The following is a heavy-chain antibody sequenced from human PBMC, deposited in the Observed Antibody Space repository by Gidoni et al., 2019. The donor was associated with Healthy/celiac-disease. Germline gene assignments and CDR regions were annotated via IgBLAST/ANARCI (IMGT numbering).Heavy chain of an antibody. V-gene: IGHV3-23*01. Sequence: EVQLLESGGGLVQPGGSLRLSCAASGFTFSSYAMSWVRQAPGNGLDCVSAISGSGGSTYYAYYVKGRFTISRDNYKNTLYLQMNSLRAEDTAVYYCAKDWGGFGELTFDYWGQGTLVTVSS. CDR1: GFTFSSYA. CDR2: ISGSGGST. D-gene: IGHD3-10*01. J-gene: IGHJ4*02. CDR3: AKDWGGFGELTFDY.